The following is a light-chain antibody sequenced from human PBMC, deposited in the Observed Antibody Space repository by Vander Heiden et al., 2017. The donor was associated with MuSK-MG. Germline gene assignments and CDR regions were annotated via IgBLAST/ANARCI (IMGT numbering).Light chain of an antibody. Sequence: DIQMTQSPSSLSASVGDRVTITCRASQSISSYLNWYQQKPGKAPKLLIYAASSLQSGVPSRFSGSGSETEFTLTISSLQPEDFATYYCQQSYSTPFTFGPGTKVDIK. CDR2: AAS. J-gene: IGKJ3*01. V-gene: IGKV1-39*01. CDR1: QSISSY. CDR3: QQSYSTPFT.